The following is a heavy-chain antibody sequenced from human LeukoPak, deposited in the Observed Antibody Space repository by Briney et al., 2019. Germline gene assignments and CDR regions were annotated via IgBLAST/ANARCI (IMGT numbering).Heavy chain of an antibody. J-gene: IGHJ5*02. Sequence: SQTLSLTCTVSGGSISSGDYYWSWTRQPPGKGLEWIGYIYYSGSTYYNPSLKSRVTISVDTSKNQFSLKLSSVTAADTAVYYCARRMSMVRGVIITRWFDPWGQGTLVTVSS. CDR2: IYYSGST. CDR1: GGSISSGDYY. V-gene: IGHV4-30-4*01. D-gene: IGHD3-10*01. CDR3: ARRMSMVRGVIITRWFDP.